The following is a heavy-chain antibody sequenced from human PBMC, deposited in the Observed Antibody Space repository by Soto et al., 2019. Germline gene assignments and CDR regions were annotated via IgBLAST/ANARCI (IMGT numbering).Heavy chain of an antibody. J-gene: IGHJ4*02. V-gene: IGHV1-46*01. Sequence: GASVKVSCKASGYIFTNYYMHWVRQAPGQGLEWMGMIHPGGGSTSYAQKFQGRVTFTRDTSAGTVYMQLSSLTSEDTAVYYCARDDSGFSGSHYIDYFNYWGQGALVTVSS. CDR1: GYIFTNYY. CDR2: IHPGGGST. D-gene: IGHD1-26*01. CDR3: ARDDSGFSGSHYIDYFNY.